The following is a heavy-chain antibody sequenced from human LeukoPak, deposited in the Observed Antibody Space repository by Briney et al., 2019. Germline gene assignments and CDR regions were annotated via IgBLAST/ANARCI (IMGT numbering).Heavy chain of an antibody. CDR1: GGSFSGYY. D-gene: IGHD6-13*01. J-gene: IGHJ4*02. V-gene: IGHV4-34*01. CDR3: ARQGDVIAAAGLIDY. Sequence: PSETLSLTCAVYGGSFSGYYWSWIRQPPGKGLEWIGEINHSGSTNYNPSLKSRVTISVDTSKNQFSLKLSSVTAADTAVYYCARQGDVIAAAGLIDYWGQGTLVTVSS. CDR2: INHSGST.